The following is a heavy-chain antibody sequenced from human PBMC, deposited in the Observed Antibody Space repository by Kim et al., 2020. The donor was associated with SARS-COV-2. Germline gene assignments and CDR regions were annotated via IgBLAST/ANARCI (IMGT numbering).Heavy chain of an antibody. J-gene: IGHJ3*02. Sequence: GGSLRLSCAASGFTFSSYGMHWVRQAPGKGLEWVAVIWYDGSNKYYADSVKGRFTISRDNSKNTLYLQMNSLRAEDTAVYYCASSSLRFHSGNAFDIWGQGTMVTVSS. CDR2: IWYDGSNK. V-gene: IGHV3-33*01. CDR3: ASSSLRFHSGNAFDI. CDR1: GFTFSSYG. D-gene: IGHD5-12*01.